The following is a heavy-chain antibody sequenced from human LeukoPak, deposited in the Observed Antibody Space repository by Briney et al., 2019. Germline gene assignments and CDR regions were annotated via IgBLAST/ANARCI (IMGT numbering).Heavy chain of an antibody. CDR3: AKLMPYFYDTSGYVDS. D-gene: IGHD3-22*01. CDR2: ISGGGGST. J-gene: IGHJ4*02. CDR1: GFTFNSYA. Sequence: GGSLRLSCTASGFTFNSYAMSWVRQAPGKGLEWVSAISGGGGSTYYADSVKGRFTISRDNSKNTLYLQMNSLRAEDTAVYYCAKLMPYFYDTSGYVDSWGQGTLVTVSS. V-gene: IGHV3-23*01.